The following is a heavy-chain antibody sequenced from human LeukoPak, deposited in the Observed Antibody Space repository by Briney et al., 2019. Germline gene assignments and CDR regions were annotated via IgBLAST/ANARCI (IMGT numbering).Heavy chain of an antibody. J-gene: IGHJ4*02. D-gene: IGHD3-10*01. CDR3: ARGSGSGRSPY. V-gene: IGHV4-34*01. CDR2: INHSGST. CDR1: GGSFSGYY. Sequence: SETLSLTCAVYGGSFSGYYWSWIRQPPGKGLEWIGEINHSGSTNYNPSLKSRVTISVDTSKNQFSLKLSSAAAADTAVYYCARGSGSGRSPYWGQGTLVTVSS.